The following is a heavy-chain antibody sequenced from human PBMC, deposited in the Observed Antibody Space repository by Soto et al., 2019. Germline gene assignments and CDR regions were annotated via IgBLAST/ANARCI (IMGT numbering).Heavy chain of an antibody. CDR3: ASNYGSNSY. Sequence: QVQLVQSGAEVKKPGSSVKVSCKASGGTVSYYTISWVRQAPGQGLEWMGRIIPILGIANYAQKFQGRVTITADKSTSTVYMELSSLRSEDTAVYYCASNYGSNSYWGQGTLVTVSS. V-gene: IGHV1-69*02. J-gene: IGHJ4*02. D-gene: IGHD4-17*01. CDR2: IIPILGIA. CDR1: GGTVSYYT.